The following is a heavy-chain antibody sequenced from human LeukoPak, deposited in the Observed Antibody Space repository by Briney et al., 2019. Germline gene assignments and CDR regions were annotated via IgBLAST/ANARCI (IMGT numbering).Heavy chain of an antibody. CDR2: ISSSSSTI. CDR3: AKDKFGGGIKTGTFDY. D-gene: IGHD3-16*01. V-gene: IGHV3-48*01. Sequence: GGSLRLSCAASGFTFSSYGMTWVRQAPGKGLEWVSYISSSSSTIYYADSVKGRFTISRDNAKNSLYLQLNSLRAEDTAVYYCAKDKFGGGIKTGTFDYWGQGTLVTVSS. CDR1: GFTFSSYG. J-gene: IGHJ4*02.